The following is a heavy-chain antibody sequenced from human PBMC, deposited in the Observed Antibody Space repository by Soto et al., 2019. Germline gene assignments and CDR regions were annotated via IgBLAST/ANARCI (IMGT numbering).Heavy chain of an antibody. Sequence: GGSLRLSCAASGFTYSTYTMHWVRQAPERGLEWVANIKPDGSEKYYVDSVKGRFTISRDNAKNSLYLQMNSLRAEDTAVYYCARENYFDYWGQGTLVTVSS. J-gene: IGHJ4*02. CDR1: GFTYSTYT. CDR3: ARENYFDY. CDR2: IKPDGSEK. V-gene: IGHV3-7*04.